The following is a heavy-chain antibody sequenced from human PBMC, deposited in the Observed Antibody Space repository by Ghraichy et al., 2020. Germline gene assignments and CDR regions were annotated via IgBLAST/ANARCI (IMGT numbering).Heavy chain of an antibody. CDR3: AGRLGARPTDV. Sequence: GGSLRLSCAASGFSFSIYSMNWVRQSPGKGLEWVSSISSSSTHIYYADSVKGRFTISRDNAKNSLFLQMNSLSPEDTAVYYCAGRLGARPTDVWGRGTTVTVSS. V-gene: IGHV3-21*01. CDR1: GFSFSIYS. J-gene: IGHJ6*04. CDR2: ISSSSTHI. D-gene: IGHD1-26*01.